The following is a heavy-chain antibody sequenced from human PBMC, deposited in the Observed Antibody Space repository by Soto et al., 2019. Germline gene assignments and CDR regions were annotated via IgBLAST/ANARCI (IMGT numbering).Heavy chain of an antibody. Sequence: SAALSATCPVPGPSISGYYWRWRVKPPGKGLEWIGYIVYIYNIGSTNYNPSLKSRVTISVDTSKNQFSLKLSSVTAADTAVYYCARYCGGDCYTYYYYGLDVWGQGTTVT. CDR1: GPSISGYY. CDR3: ARYCGGDCYTYYYYGLDV. V-gene: IGHV4-59*07. J-gene: IGHJ6*02. D-gene: IGHD2-21*02. CDR2: IVYIYNIGST.